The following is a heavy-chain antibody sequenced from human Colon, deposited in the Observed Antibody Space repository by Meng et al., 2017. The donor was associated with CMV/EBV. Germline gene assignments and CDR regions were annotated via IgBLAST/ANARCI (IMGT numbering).Heavy chain of an antibody. CDR3: ARDKRESMVRYYYYYGMDV. V-gene: IGHV1-2*02. D-gene: IGHD3-10*01. Sequence: ASVKVSCKASGYTFTGYYIHWVRQAPGQGLEWMGWINPNSGVTNYAHNFHGRVTMTRDASISTAYMELSRLSSDDTAVYYCARDKRESMVRYYYYYGMDVWGQG. CDR1: GYTFTGYY. J-gene: IGHJ6*02. CDR2: INPNSGVT.